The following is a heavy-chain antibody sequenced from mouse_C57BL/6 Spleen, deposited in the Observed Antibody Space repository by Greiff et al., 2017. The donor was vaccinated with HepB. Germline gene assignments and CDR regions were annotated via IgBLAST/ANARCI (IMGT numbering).Heavy chain of an antibody. V-gene: IGHV1-72*01. CDR3: ARRNYGSSYIYWYFDV. Sequence: VQLQQPGAELVKPGASVKLSCKASGYTFTSYWMHWVKQRPGRGLEWIGRIDPNSGGTKYNEKFKSKATLTVDKPSSTAYMQLSSLTSEDSAVYDCARRNYGSSYIYWYFDVWGTGTTVTVSS. D-gene: IGHD1-1*01. CDR1: GYTFTSYW. J-gene: IGHJ1*03. CDR2: IDPNSGGT.